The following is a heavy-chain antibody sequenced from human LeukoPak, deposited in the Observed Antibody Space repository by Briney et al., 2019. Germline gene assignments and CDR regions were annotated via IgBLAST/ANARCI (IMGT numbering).Heavy chain of an antibody. J-gene: IGHJ4*02. CDR2: INHSGST. CDR3: ARGHNTIWNSQSH. V-gene: IGHV4-34*01. CDR1: GGSFSGYY. Sequence: SETLSHTCAVYGGSFSGYYWSWIRQPPGKGLEWIGEINHSGSTNYNPSLKTRVTISADSSKNQFSLTVRSVTAADTAFYYCARGHNTIWNSQSHWGQGSLVTVSS. D-gene: IGHD1-7*01.